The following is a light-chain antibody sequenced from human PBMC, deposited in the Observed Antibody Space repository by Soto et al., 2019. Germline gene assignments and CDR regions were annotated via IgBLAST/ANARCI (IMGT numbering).Light chain of an antibody. J-gene: IGLJ2*01. CDR1: SSDVGGYDL. Sequence: QSALTQPASVSGSPGQSLTISCTGTSSDVGGYDLVSWYQQHPGKAPKLMIYEGTKRPSGVSNRFSGSKSGNTATLTISGLQAEDEANYHCSSYAGYSTSVVFGGGTQLTVL. V-gene: IGLV2-23*01. CDR2: EGT. CDR3: SSYAGYSTSVV.